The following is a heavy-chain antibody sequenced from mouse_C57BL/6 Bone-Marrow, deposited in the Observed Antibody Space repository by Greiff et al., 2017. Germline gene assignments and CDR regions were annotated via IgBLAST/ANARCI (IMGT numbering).Heavy chain of an antibody. J-gene: IGHJ1*03. CDR2: IYPGSGST. CDR1: GYTFTSYW. V-gene: IGHV1-55*01. D-gene: IGHD2-5*01. CDR3: ARPYYSNYWYFDV. Sequence: VQLQQPGAELVKPGASVQVSCKASGYTFTSYWITWVKQRPGQGLEWIGDIYPGSGSTNYNEKFKSKATLTVDTSSSTAYMQLSSLTSEDSAVYYCARPYYSNYWYFDVWGTGTTVTVSS.